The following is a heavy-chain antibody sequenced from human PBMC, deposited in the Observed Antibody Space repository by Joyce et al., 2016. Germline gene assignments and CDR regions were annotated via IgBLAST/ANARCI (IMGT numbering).Heavy chain of an antibody. D-gene: IGHD5-18*01. CDR1: GLSFDLHSF. CDR2: VYLHGIT. J-gene: IGHJ2*01. CDR3: ARRPYNVHTPLGSDWYFDL. V-gene: IGHV4-38-2*01. Sequence: QVQLQESGPGLVKPSETLSLTCGVSGLSFDLHSFWGWIRQPPGKGLEGIGNVYLHGITHYSPSLKSRVTISMDTSKNQFSLNLNSLTAADTAVYFCARRPYNVHTPLGSDWYFDLWGRGTLVTVSS.